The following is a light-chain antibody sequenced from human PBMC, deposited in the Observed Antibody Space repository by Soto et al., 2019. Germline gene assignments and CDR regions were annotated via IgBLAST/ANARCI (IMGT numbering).Light chain of an antibody. Sequence: LTQSPGTLSLSPGERATLSCRASQSVSSSYLAWYQQKPGQAPRLLIYGASSRATGIPDRLSGSGSATDFTLTISRLEPEDFAVYYCQQYGSSPLFTFGQGTKLEIK. CDR2: GAS. J-gene: IGKJ2*01. V-gene: IGKV3-20*01. CDR1: QSVSSSY. CDR3: QQYGSSPLFT.